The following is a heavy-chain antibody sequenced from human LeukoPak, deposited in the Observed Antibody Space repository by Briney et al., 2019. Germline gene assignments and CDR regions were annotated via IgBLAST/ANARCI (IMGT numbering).Heavy chain of an antibody. CDR1: GGSISSSSYY. V-gene: IGHV4-39*01. CDR3: ARLEEAAAGTRGGYYFDY. J-gene: IGHJ4*02. Sequence: SETLSLTCTVSGGSISSSSYYWGRIRQPLGKGLEWIGSIYYSGSTYYNPSLKSRVTISVDTSKNQFSLKLSSVTAADTAVYYCARLEEAAAGTRGGYYFDYWGQGTLVTASS. CDR2: IYYSGST. D-gene: IGHD6-13*01.